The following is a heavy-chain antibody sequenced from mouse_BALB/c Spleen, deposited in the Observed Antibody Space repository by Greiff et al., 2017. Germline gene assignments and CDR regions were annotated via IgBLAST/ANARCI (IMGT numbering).Heavy chain of an antibody. Sequence: DVMLVESGGGLVQPGGSRKLSCAASGFTFSSFGMHWVRQAPEKGLEWVAYISSGSSTIYYADTVKGRFTISRDNPKNTLFLQMTSLRSEDTAMYYCARYGYDGYFDVWGAGTTVTVSS. CDR1: GFTFSSFG. D-gene: IGHD2-2*01. J-gene: IGHJ1*01. CDR2: ISSGSSTI. CDR3: ARYGYDGYFDV. V-gene: IGHV5-17*02.